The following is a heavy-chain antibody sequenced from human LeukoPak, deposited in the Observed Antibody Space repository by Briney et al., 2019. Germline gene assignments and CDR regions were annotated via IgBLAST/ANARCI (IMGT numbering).Heavy chain of an antibody. Sequence: SETLSLTCTVSGGSISSYYWSWIRQPPGKGLEWIGYIYYSGSTNYNPSLKSRVTISVDTSKNQFSLKLSSVTAADTAVYYCARRAHSSGWTYYFDYWGQGTLVTVSS. CDR2: IYYSGST. D-gene: IGHD6-19*01. J-gene: IGHJ4*02. CDR1: GGSISSYY. CDR3: ARRAHSSGWTYYFDY. V-gene: IGHV4-59*08.